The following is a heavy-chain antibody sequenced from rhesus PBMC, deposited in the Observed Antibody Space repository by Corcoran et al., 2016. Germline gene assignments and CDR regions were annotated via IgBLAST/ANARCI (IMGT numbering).Heavy chain of an antibody. D-gene: IGHD6-31*01. CDR2: VYGKSASN. CDR1: VSSIPGTYS. J-gene: IGHJ4*01. Sequence: QVQLQESGPGLVKPSETLSLACDVSVSSIPGTYSCPWIRHPTGKGLEVIGNVYGKSASNDYNPSLKSRVTISKDTSKNQFFLKRNSVTAADTAVYFCARGPGAWFFQYWGQGVLVTVAS. CDR3: ARGPGAWFFQY. V-gene: IGHV4S9*01.